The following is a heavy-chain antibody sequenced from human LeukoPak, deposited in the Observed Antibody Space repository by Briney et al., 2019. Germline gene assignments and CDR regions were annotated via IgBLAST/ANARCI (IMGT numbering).Heavy chain of an antibody. CDR2: ISAYYGNT. D-gene: IGHD3-9*01. J-gene: IGHJ6*02. V-gene: IGHV1-18*01. CDR1: GYTFTSYG. Sequence: ASVKVSCRASGYTFTSYGISWVRQAPGQGLEWMGWISAYYGNTNYAQKLQGRVTLTTDTSTSTAYMELRSLTSDDTAVYFCARADDISPRYYYGMDVWGPGTTVSVSS. CDR3: ARADDISPRYYYGMDV.